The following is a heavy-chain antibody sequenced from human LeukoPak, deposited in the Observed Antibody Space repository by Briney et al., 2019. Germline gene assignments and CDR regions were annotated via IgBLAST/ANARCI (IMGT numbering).Heavy chain of an antibody. J-gene: IGHJ3*02. D-gene: IGHD1-26*01. V-gene: IGHV3-74*01. CDR3: AKPVGALWAFDI. CDR2: INSDGINT. Sequence: GGSLRLSCAASGFTFSNYWMHWVRQAPGKGLVWVSRINSDGINTSYADSVKGRFTISRDNAKNTLYLQMNSLRAEDTAVYYCAKPVGALWAFDIWGQGTMVTVSS. CDR1: GFTFSNYW.